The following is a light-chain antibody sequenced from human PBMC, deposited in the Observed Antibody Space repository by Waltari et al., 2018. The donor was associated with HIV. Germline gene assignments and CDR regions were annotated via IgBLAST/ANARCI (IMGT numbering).Light chain of an antibody. Sequence: DIVMTQSQATLSASPGERATLSCRSSQSVITNLAWYQEIPGQAPRLLIYGASARATGIPARFSGSGSGTEFTLTISSLQSEDFAVYYCQQYNKWPQTFSQGTKVEIK. CDR3: QQYNKWPQT. V-gene: IGKV3-15*01. J-gene: IGKJ1*01. CDR2: GAS. CDR1: QSVITN.